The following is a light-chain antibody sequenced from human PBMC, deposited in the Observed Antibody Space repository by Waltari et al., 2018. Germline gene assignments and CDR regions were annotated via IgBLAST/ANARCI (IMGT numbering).Light chain of an antibody. CDR2: DAS. CDR3: QQFNSYPQMYT. Sequence: SHLPQCPPLLSSSLADRVSFTCRVRQSFSSALACHQQKPGKAPKLLIYDASSLESGVPSRFSGSGSGTDFTLTISSLQPEDFATYYCQQFNSYPQMYTFGQGTKLEIK. J-gene: IGKJ2*01. V-gene: IGKV1-13*02. CDR1: QSFSSA.